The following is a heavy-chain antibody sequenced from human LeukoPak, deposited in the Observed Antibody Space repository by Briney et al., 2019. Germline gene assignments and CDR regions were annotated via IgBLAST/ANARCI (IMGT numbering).Heavy chain of an antibody. CDR2: IYHSGST. V-gene: IGHV4-38-2*01. J-gene: IGHJ4*02. CDR3: ARHVEGGYCSSTSCYTVYYFDY. Sequence: SETLSLTCAVTGYSISSGYYWGWIRQPPGKGLEWIGSIYHSGSTYYNPSLKSRVTISVDTSKNQFSLKLSSVTAADTAVYYCARHVEGGYCSSTSCYTVYYFDYWGQGTLVTVSS. D-gene: IGHD2-2*02. CDR1: GYSISSGYY.